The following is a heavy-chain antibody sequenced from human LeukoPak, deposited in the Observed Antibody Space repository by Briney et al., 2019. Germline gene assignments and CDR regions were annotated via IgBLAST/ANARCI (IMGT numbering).Heavy chain of an antibody. CDR1: GFTFSNYN. V-gene: IGHV3-21*04. CDR2: ISSSSSYI. J-gene: IGHJ3*02. D-gene: IGHD3-3*01. Sequence: GGSLRLSCVASGFTFSNYNMNWVRQAPGKGLEWVSSISSSSSYIYYADSVKGRFTISRDNAKNSLFLQMNSLRAEDTAVYYCASLRFLEWLDAFDIWGQGTMVTASS. CDR3: ASLRFLEWLDAFDI.